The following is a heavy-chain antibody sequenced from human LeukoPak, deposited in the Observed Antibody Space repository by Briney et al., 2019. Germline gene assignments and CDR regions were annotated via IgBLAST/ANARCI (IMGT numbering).Heavy chain of an antibody. CDR2: IYKSGNT. Sequence: SETLSLTCTVSGYSISSGYYWSWIRQPPGKGLEWIGYIYKSGNTKYNPSLKSRVTISVDTSKNQFSLKMSSVTAADTAVYFCARGGNSEGWFDPWGQGTLVTVSS. J-gene: IGHJ5*02. V-gene: IGHV4-61*01. D-gene: IGHD4-23*01. CDR3: ARGGNSEGWFDP. CDR1: GYSISSGYY.